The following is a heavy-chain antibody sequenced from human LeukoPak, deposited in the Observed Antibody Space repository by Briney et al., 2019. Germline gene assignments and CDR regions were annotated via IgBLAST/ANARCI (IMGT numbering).Heavy chain of an antibody. J-gene: IGHJ5*02. D-gene: IGHD7-27*01. CDR3: ARSRGDNNWFDP. CDR1: GYIFTNFW. Sequence: GESLKISCKASGYIFTNFWLGWVRQMPGKGLEWMGIIYPGDSDTRYSPSFEGQVTISADKSISTAYLQLGSLKASDTAMYYCARSRGDNNWFDPWGQGTLVTVSS. CDR2: IYPGDSDT. V-gene: IGHV5-51*01.